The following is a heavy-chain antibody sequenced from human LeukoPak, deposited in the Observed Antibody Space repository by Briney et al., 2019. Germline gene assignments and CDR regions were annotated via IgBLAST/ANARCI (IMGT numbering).Heavy chain of an antibody. D-gene: IGHD3-3*01. CDR1: GYTFTSYG. V-gene: IGHV1-18*01. J-gene: IGHJ6*02. CDR3: ARAPPSRTYDFDYYGMDV. CDR2: ISAYNGNT. Sequence: GASVKVSCKASGYTFTSYGISWVRQAPGQGLEWMGWISAYNGNTNCAQKLQGRVTMTTDTSTSTAYMELRSLRSDDTAVYYCARAPPSRTYDFDYYGMDVWGQGTTVTVSS.